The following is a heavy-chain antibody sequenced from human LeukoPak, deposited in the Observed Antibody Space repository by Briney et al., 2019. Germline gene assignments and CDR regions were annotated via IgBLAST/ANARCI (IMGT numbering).Heavy chain of an antibody. V-gene: IGHV3-23*01. D-gene: IGHD2-2*02. CDR2: ISGSGGST. Sequence: GGSLRLSCAASGFTFSSYAMSWVRQAPGKGLEWVSAISGSGGSTYYADSAKGRFTISRDNSKNTLYLQMNSLRAEDTAVYYCAKDQNIVVVPAAIYPDAFDTWGQGTMVTVSS. CDR3: AKDQNIVVVPAAIYPDAFDT. CDR1: GFTFSSYA. J-gene: IGHJ3*02.